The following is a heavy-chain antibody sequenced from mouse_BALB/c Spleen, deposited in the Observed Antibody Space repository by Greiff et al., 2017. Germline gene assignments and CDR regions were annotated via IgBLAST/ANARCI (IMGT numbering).Heavy chain of an antibody. D-gene: IGHD1-1*01. Sequence: EVKLVESGGGLVQPGGSRKLSCAASGFTFSSFGMHWVRQAPEKGLEWVAYISSGSSTIYYADTVKGRFTISRDNPKNTLFLQMTSLRSEDTAMYYCARSLLLRYFDYWGQGTTLTVSS. V-gene: IGHV5-17*02. J-gene: IGHJ2*01. CDR2: ISSGSSTI. CDR3: ARSLLLRYFDY. CDR1: GFTFSSFG.